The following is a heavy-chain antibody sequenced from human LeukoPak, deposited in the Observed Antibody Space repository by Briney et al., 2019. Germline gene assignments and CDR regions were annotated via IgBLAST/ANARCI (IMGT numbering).Heavy chain of an antibody. CDR1: GFTFSSYW. V-gene: IGHV3-74*01. Sequence: GGSLRLSCAASGFTFSSYWMHWVRQAPGKGLERVSRIDSDGSGTGYADSVKGRFTISRDNAKNTLYLQMNSLRAEDTAVYYCARGDVNWGQGTLVTVSS. CDR3: ARGDVN. CDR2: IDSDGSGT. J-gene: IGHJ4*02.